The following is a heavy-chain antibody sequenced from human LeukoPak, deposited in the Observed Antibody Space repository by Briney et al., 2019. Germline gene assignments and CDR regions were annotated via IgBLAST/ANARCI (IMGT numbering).Heavy chain of an antibody. D-gene: IGHD3-22*01. CDR2: INPNSGGT. V-gene: IGHV1-2*02. J-gene: IGHJ2*01. CDR1: GYTFTGYY. Sequence: GASVKVSCKASGYTFTGYYIHWVQQAPGQGLEWMGWINPNSGGTNYAQKFQGRVTMTRDTSISTAYMELSRLRPDDTAVYYCARVLPETTYYYDSSGYYNWYFDLWGRGTLVTVSS. CDR3: ARVLPETTYYYDSSGYYNWYFDL.